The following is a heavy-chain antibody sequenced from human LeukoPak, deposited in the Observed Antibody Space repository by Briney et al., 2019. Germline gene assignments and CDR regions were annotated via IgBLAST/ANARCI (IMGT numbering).Heavy chain of an antibody. CDR1: GFTFSSYG. V-gene: IGHV3-30*02. J-gene: IGHJ4*02. CDR3: AKDGWLQSLDY. Sequence: GGSLRLSCAASGFTFSSYGMHRVRQAPGKGPEWVAFIRFDGSGKYYAGSMKGRLTISRDNSKNTVYLQMESLRVEDTAFYYCAKDGWLQSLDYWGQGTLVAVSA. D-gene: IGHD5-18*01. CDR2: IRFDGSGK.